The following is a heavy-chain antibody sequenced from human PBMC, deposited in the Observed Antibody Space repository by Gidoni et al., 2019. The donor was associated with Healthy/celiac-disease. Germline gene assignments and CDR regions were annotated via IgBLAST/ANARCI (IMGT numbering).Heavy chain of an antibody. CDR1: GFTFSSYS. J-gene: IGHJ4*02. CDR3: ARGGVYDYGDY. V-gene: IGHV3-21*01. CDR2: ISSSSSYI. Sequence: EVQLVASGGGLVKPGGSLRLSCPASGFTFSSYSMNWVRQAPGKGLESVSSISSSSSYIYYADSVKGRFTISRDNAKNSLYLQMNSLRAEDTAVYYCARGGVYDYGDYWGQGTLVTVSS. D-gene: IGHD1-20*01.